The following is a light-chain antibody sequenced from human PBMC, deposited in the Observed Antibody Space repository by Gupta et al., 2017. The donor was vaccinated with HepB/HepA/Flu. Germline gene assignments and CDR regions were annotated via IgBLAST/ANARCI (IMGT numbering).Light chain of an antibody. V-gene: IGKV3-20*01. Sequence: EIALTQSPGQLSLYPGERATLSCRASQSVSSSYLAWYQQKPGQAPRLLLFGSSSRATGIPDRFSGSGSGTDFTLTISRLEPEDFAVYYCQHYSTSPWTFGQGTKVEIK. CDR2: GSS. CDR3: QHYSTSPWT. CDR1: QSVSSSY. J-gene: IGKJ1*01.